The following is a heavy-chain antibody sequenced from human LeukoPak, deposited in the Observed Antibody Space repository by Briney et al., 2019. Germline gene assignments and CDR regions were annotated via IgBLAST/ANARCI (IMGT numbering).Heavy chain of an antibody. CDR3: ARDKYSGYTTAGSRFDS. CDR2: IKEDGSEK. D-gene: IGHD6-13*01. J-gene: IGHJ5*01. Sequence: GGSLRLSCAVSGFTFSTYWMSWVRQAPGKGLEWVANIKEDGSEKYYVDSVKGRFTVSRDNAKNSLYLQMNSLRVEDAAVYYCARDKYSGYTTAGSRFDSWGQGTLVTVSS. CDR1: GFTFSTYW. V-gene: IGHV3-7*01.